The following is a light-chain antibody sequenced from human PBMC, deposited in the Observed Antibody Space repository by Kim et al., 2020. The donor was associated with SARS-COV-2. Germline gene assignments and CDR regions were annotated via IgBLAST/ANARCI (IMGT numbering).Light chain of an antibody. V-gene: IGKV3-20*01. CDR1: QRVSSNY. CDR3: QQYGISPLYI. J-gene: IGKJ2*01. Sequence: EIVLTQSPGTLSVSPGESATLSCRASQRVSSNYLAWYRQKPGQSPRLLIHGASNRATCIPDRFSGSGSGTDFTLTIDRLEPEDFAVYYCQQYGISPLYIFGKGNKLEI. CDR2: GAS.